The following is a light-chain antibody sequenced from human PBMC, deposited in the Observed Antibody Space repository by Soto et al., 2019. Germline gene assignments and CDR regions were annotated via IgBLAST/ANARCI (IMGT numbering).Light chain of an antibody. J-gene: IGKJ3*01. CDR2: AAS. CDR1: RSIVSF. Sequence: DIQMIQSPSSLSASVGDRVTISCRASRSIVSFLNWYHQRPGAAPKRLIYAASTLQSGVPSRLSGRGSGTDFTLTISSLQPEDFGTYYCQQSYSTPRTFGPGTKVEIK. V-gene: IGKV1-39*01. CDR3: QQSYSTPRT.